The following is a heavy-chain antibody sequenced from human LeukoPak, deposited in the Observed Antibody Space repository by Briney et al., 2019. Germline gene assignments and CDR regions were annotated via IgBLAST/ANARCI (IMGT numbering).Heavy chain of an antibody. Sequence: PGGSLRLSCAASGFTFSSYAMSWVRQAPGKGLEWVSAISGSGGSTYYADSVKGRFTISRDNSKNMLYLQMNSLRAEDTAVYYCAKGLRFLEWLSTSYFDYWGQGTLVTVSS. V-gene: IGHV3-23*01. CDR1: GFTFSSYA. D-gene: IGHD3-3*01. CDR2: ISGSGGST. J-gene: IGHJ4*02. CDR3: AKGLRFLEWLSTSYFDY.